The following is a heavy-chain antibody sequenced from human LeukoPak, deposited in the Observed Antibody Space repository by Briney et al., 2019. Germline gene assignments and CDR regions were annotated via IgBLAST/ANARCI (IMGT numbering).Heavy chain of an antibody. CDR1: GFTFSSYE. CDR3: ARDLGQYYDTSDNWFDP. D-gene: IGHD3-22*01. V-gene: IGHV3-48*03. CDR2: ISRSATTI. J-gene: IGHJ5*02. Sequence: GGSLRLSCAASGFTFSSYEMNWVRQAPGKGLEWVSSISRSATTIYYADSVKGRFTISRDNAKNSLYLQMNSLRAEDTAVYYCARDLGQYYDTSDNWFDPWGQGTLVTVSS.